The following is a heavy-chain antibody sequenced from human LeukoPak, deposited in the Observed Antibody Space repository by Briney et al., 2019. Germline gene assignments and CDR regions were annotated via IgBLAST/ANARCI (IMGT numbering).Heavy chain of an antibody. CDR3: ARGSLGAFDI. CDR1: GGSFSGYY. V-gene: IGHV4-34*01. CDR2: INHSGST. D-gene: IGHD3-16*01. Sequence: SETLSLTCAVYGGSFSGYYWSWIRQPPGKGLEWIEEINHSGSTNYNPSLKSRVTISVDTSKNQFSLKLSSVTAADTAVYYCARGSLGAFDIWGQGTMVTVSS. J-gene: IGHJ3*02.